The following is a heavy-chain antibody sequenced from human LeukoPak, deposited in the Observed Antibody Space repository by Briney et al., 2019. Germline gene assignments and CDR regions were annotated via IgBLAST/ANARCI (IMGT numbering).Heavy chain of an antibody. CDR1: GDSMTSHY. J-gene: IGHJ4*02. CDR3: ARHIRSSALFDY. V-gene: IGHV4-59*08. CDR2: IHYSGTT. D-gene: IGHD3-3*02. Sequence: SETLSLTCSVSGDSMTSHYWSWIRQPPGKGLEGIGYIHYSGTTNYNPSLKSRVTISVDTSKNQFSLKVTTVTAADTAVYYCARHIRSSALFDYWGQGTLVTVAS.